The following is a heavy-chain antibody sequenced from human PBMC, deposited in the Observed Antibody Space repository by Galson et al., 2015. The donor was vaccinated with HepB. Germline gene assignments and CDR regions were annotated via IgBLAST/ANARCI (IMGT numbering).Heavy chain of an antibody. CDR1: GFTFSTYA. CDR2: ISGSGRTT. V-gene: IGHV3-23*01. CDR3: EKQSSNWYYFDY. D-gene: IGHD6-13*01. J-gene: IGHJ4*02. Sequence: SLRLSCAASGFTFSTYAMSWVRQPPGMGLEWVSAISGSGRTTYYADSVKGRFTISRYSSKNTLYLQMNSLKVEDTAIYYCEKQSSNWYYFDYWGQGTLVTVSS.